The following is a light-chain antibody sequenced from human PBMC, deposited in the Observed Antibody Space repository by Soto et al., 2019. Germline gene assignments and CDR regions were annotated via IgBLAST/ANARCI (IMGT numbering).Light chain of an antibody. CDR1: SSDVGGYNH. V-gene: IGLV2-14*03. J-gene: IGLJ1*01. CDR2: DVT. Sequence: QSVLTQAASVSGSPGQSITISCTGTSSDVGGYNHVSWYQHYPDKAPKLIIYDVTNRPPGVSNRFSGSKSGNTASLTISGLQAEDEADYFCSSYTRSTIYVFGTGTKVTVL. CDR3: SSYTRSTIYV.